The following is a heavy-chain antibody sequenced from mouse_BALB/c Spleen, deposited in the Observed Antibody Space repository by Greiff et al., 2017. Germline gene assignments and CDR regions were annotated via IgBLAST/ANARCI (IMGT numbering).Heavy chain of an antibody. J-gene: IGHJ4*01. CDR3: VQSLLRGYTMCN. CDR2: ISSGSSTI. Sequence: DVQLQESGGGLVQPGGSRKLSCAASGFTFSSFGMHWVRQAPEKGLEWVAYISSGSSTIYYADTVKGRFTISRDNPKNTLFLQMTSLRSEDTAMFYSVQSLLRGYTMCNWGRGDSLSVSS. D-gene: IGHD1-2*01. V-gene: IGHV5-17*02. CDR1: GFTFSSFG.